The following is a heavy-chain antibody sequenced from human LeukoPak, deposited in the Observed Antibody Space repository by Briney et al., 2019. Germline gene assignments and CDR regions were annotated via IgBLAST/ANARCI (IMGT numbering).Heavy chain of an antibody. CDR1: GFTFSSYS. V-gene: IGHV3-48*01. J-gene: IGHJ4*02. CDR3: GRDQGGATSY. D-gene: IGHD1-26*01. CDR2: ISSLSGTI. Sequence: GGSLRLSCAASGFTFSSYSMNWVRQAPGEGLEWVSYISSLSGTIYYADSVKGRFTISRDNAKKSLYLQMDSLRAEDTAVYYCGRDQGGATSYWGQGSLVTVSS.